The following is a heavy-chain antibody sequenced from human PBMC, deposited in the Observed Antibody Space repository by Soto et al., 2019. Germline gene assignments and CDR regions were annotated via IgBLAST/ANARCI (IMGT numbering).Heavy chain of an antibody. D-gene: IGHD1-26*01. J-gene: IGHJ4*02. CDR1: GGSISSYY. Sequence: PSETLSLTCTVSGGSISSYYWSWIRQPPGKGLEWIGYIYYSGSTNYNPSLKSRVAISLDTSNNQFSLKLSSMTAADTAVYYCARHDGVGGSYSNHFDCWGQGALVTVSS. CDR3: ARHDGVGGSYSNHFDC. CDR2: IYYSGST. V-gene: IGHV4-59*08.